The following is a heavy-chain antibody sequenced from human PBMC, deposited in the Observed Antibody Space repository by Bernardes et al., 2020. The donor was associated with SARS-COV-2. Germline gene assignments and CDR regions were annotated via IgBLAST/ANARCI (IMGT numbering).Heavy chain of an antibody. J-gene: IGHJ4*02. CDR3: ARGSGNYYFDY. V-gene: IGHV3-74*01. CDR1: GFTFNNYY. Sequence: GGSLRLCCVASGFTFNNYYIHWVRQVPDKGLVWVSRISEDGSSTNYADSVKGRFAISRDNARNTVYLQMNSLRADDTAVYYCARGSGNYYFDYWGQGTLLTVSS. D-gene: IGHD1-26*01. CDR2: ISEDGSST.